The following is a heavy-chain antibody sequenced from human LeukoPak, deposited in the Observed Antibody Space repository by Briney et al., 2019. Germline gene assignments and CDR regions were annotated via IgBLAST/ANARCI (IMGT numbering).Heavy chain of an antibody. V-gene: IGHV1-2*06. J-gene: IGHJ5*02. Sequence: ASVKVSCKASGYTFTGYYMHWVRQAPGQGIEWMGRINPNSGGTNYAQKFQGRVTMTRDTSISTAYMELSRLRSDDTAVYYCARDYEGITLNWFDPWGQGTLVTVSS. CDR3: ARDYEGITLNWFDP. CDR2: INPNSGGT. D-gene: IGHD3-10*01. CDR1: GYTFTGYY.